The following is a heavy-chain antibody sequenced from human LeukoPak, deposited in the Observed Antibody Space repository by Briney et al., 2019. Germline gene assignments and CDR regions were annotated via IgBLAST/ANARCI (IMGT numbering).Heavy chain of an antibody. D-gene: IGHD6-6*01. CDR1: GYTFTSYY. CDR2: INPNSGGT. J-gene: IGHJ4*02. V-gene: IGHV1-2*02. Sequence: ASVKVSCKASGYTFTSYYMHWVRQAPGQGLEWLGWINPNSGGTNSAQKFQGRVTMTRDTFISSAYIELSRLTSDDTAVYYCARGGDIGTRPYDYWGQGSLVTVSS. CDR3: ARGGDIGTRPYDY.